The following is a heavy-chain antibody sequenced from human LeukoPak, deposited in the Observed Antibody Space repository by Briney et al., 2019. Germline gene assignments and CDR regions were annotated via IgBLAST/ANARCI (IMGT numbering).Heavy chain of an antibody. CDR3: ARYDSSGYYAFDI. CDR2: INPNSGGT. CDR1: GYTFTGYY. J-gene: IGHJ3*02. V-gene: IGHV1-2*02. D-gene: IGHD3-22*01. Sequence: GASVKVSCKASGYTFTGYYMHWVRRAPGQGLEWMGWINPNSGGTNYAQKFQGRVTMTRDTSISTAYMELSRLRSDDTAVYYCARYDSSGYYAFDIWGQGTMVTVSS.